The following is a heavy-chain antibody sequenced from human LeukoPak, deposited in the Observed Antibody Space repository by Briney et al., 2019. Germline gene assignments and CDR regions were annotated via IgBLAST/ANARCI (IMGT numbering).Heavy chain of an antibody. Sequence: PGRSLRLSCAASGFTFSSYWMDWVRQAPGKGLVWVSRIKSDGSSTTYADSVKGRFTIARDNAKNTLYLQMNSLRPEDTAVYYCTREHSGSLTIDYWGQGTLVTVSS. V-gene: IGHV3-74*01. D-gene: IGHD1-26*01. J-gene: IGHJ4*02. CDR2: IKSDGSST. CDR1: GFTFSSYW. CDR3: TREHSGSLTIDY.